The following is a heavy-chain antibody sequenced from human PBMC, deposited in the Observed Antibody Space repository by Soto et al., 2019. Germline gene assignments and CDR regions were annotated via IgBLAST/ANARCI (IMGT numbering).Heavy chain of an antibody. Sequence: PGGSLRLSCAAAGFTVDSYSINWVRQAPGKGLEWVANITYDGSEKDYVDSVKGRFTISRDNSRNTLFLQMNSLRAEDTAVYYCARDYYKYYDSSGYYRSPAYWGQGTLVTVSS. CDR2: ITYDGSEK. V-gene: IGHV3-7*01. CDR3: ARDYYKYYDSSGYYRSPAY. J-gene: IGHJ4*02. CDR1: GFTVDSYS. D-gene: IGHD3-22*01.